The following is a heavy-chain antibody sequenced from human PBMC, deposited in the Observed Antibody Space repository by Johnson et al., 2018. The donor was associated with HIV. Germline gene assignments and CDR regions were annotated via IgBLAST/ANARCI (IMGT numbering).Heavy chain of an antibody. D-gene: IGHD1-26*01. CDR1: GFTFSSYG. J-gene: IGHJ3*02. CDR2: ISYDGSNK. CDR3: ARDFVVGDHSMPLSHAFDI. Sequence: QVQLVESGGGVVQPGRSLRLSCAASGFTFSSYGMHWVRQAPGKGLEWVAVISYDGSNKYYADSVKGRFTISRDNAKNALYLQMNTLRAEDTAIYYCARDFVVGDHSMPLSHAFDIWGQGTKVIVSS. V-gene: IGHV3-30*03.